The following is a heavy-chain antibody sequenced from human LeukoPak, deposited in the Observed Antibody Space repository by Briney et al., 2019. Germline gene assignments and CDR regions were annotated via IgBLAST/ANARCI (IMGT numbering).Heavy chain of an antibody. D-gene: IGHD4-11*01. CDR3: ARDDNYGIFVNVDY. CDR1: GYTFTSYD. J-gene: IGHJ4*02. V-gene: IGHV1-8*03. Sequence: ASVKVSCKASGYTFTSYDINWVRQATGQGLEWMGWMNPNSGNTGYAQKFQGRVTITRNTSISTAYMELSSLRSEDTAVYYCARDDNYGIFVNVDYWGQGTLVTASS. CDR2: MNPNSGNT.